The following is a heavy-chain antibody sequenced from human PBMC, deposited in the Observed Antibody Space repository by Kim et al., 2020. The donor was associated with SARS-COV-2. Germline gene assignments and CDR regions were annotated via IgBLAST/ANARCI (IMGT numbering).Heavy chain of an antibody. CDR3: AREYYDSSGYYYGFDY. CDR2: IYPGDSDT. CDR1: GYSFTSYW. Sequence: GESLKISCKGSGYSFTSYWIGWVRQMPGKGLEWMGIIYPGDSDTRYSPSFQGQVTISADKSISTAYLQWSSLKASDTAKYYCAREYYDSSGYYYGFDYWGQGTLVTVSS. J-gene: IGHJ4*02. D-gene: IGHD3-22*01. V-gene: IGHV5-51*01.